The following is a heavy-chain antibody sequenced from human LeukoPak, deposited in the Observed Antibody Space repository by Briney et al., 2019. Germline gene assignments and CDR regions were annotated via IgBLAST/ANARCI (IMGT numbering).Heavy chain of an antibody. CDR3: ARVRSGVFDP. V-gene: IGHV1-46*01. J-gene: IGHJ5*02. CDR1: GNTFSTYY. D-gene: IGHD3-10*01. CDR2: INPSGGST. Sequence: ASVKVSCKASGNTFSTYYMHWVRQAPGQGLEWMGIINPSGGSTSYAQKFQGRVTMTRDTSTSTVYMELSSLRSEDTAVYYCARVRSGVFDPWGQGTLVTVSS.